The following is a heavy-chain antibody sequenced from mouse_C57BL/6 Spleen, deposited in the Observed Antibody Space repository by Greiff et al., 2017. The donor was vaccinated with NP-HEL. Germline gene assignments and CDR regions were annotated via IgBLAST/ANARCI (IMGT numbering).Heavy chain of an antibody. V-gene: IGHV5-16*01. CDR2: INYDGSST. Sequence: EVKLVESEGGLVQPGSSMKLSCTASGFTFSDYYMAWVRQVPEKGLEWVANINYDGSSTYYLDSLKSRFIISRDNAKNILYLQMSSLKSEDTATYYCAREYVYGEYDFDYWGQGTTLTVSS. CDR1: GFTFSDYY. CDR3: AREYVYGEYDFDY. D-gene: IGHD2-2*01. J-gene: IGHJ2*01.